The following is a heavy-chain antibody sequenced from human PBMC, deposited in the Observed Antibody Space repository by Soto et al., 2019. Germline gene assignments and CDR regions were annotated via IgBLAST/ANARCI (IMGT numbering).Heavy chain of an antibody. Sequence: SGGSLRLSCACAYSGFTFSRHWMSWVRQAPGKGLEWVANIKEDGSEKNYVDSVKGRFTISRDNAKNSLYLQMNSLRADDTAVYYCARGDIWGQGTLVTVSS. CDR2: IKEDGSEK. D-gene: IGHD3-16*01. CDR3: ARGDI. J-gene: IGHJ4*02. V-gene: IGHV3-7*01. CDR1: GFTFSRHW.